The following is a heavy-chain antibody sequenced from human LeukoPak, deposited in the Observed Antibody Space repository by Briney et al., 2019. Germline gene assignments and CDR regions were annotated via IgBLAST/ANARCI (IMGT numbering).Heavy chain of an antibody. V-gene: IGHV4-34*01. J-gene: IGHJ6*02. CDR2: INHCGST. CDR3: ARGHYYYGMDV. Sequence: PSETLSLTCAVYGGSFSGYYWSWIRQPPGKGLEWIGEINHCGSTNYNPSLKSRVTISVDTSKNQFSLKLSSVTAADTAVYYCARGHYYYGMDVWGQGTTVTVSS. CDR1: GGSFSGYY.